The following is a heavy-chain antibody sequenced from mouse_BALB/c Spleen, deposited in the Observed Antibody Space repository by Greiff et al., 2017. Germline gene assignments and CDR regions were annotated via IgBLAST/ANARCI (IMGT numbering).Heavy chain of an antibody. J-gene: IGHJ2*01. CDR1: GYTFTDYW. V-gene: IGHV1-69*01. CDR2: IDTSDSYT. D-gene: IGHD1-1*01. CDR3: ARRGYYGTGGVY. Sequence: VQLQQSGAELVMPGASVKMSCKASGYTFTDYWMHWVKQRPGQGLEWIGAIDTSDSYTSYNQKFKGKATLTVDESSSTAYMQLSSLTSEDSAVYYCARRGYYGTGGVYWGQGTTLTVSS.